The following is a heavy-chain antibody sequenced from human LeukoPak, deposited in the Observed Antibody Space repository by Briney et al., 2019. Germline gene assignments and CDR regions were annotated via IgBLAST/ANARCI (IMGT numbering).Heavy chain of an antibody. CDR2: IYPGDSDT. D-gene: IGHD3-16*02. J-gene: IGHJ6*02. CDR1: GYSFTSYW. Sequence: GESLKISFKGSGYSFTSYWIGWVRQMPGKGLEWMGIIYPGDSDTRYSPSFQGQVTISADKSISTAYLQWSSLKASDTAMYYCARGLSLKLPPSDVWGQGTTVTVSS. CDR3: ARGLSLKLPPSDV. V-gene: IGHV5-51*01.